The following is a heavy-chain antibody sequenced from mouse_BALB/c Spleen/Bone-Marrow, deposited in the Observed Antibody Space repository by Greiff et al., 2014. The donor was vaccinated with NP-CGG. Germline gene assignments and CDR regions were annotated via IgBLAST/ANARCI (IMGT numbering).Heavy chain of an antibody. V-gene: IGHV1-14*01. Sequence: VQLQQSGPELVKPGASVKMSCKASGYTFTSYVMHWVKQKPGQGLEWIGYFHPYNDGTKYNEKFKGKATLTSAKSSSTAYMEISSLASEDSAVYCCTGRYGNYYFDYWGQGTTLTVSS. CDR3: TGRYGNYYFDY. J-gene: IGHJ2*01. D-gene: IGHD2-10*02. CDR1: GYTFTSYV. CDR2: FHPYNDGT.